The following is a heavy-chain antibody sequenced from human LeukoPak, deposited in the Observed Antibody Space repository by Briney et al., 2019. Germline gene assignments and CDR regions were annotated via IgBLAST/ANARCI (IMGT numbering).Heavy chain of an antibody. CDR2: ISGSGGST. Sequence: GGSLRLSCAASGFTFSSYAMSWVRQAPGKGLEWVSAISGSGGSTYYADSVKGRFTISRDNSKNTLYLQMNSLRAEDTAVYYCARSATYCSDTSCPSGWFNPWGQGTLVTVSS. J-gene: IGHJ5*02. V-gene: IGHV3-23*01. CDR3: ARSATYCSDTSCPSGWFNP. D-gene: IGHD2-2*01. CDR1: GFTFSSYA.